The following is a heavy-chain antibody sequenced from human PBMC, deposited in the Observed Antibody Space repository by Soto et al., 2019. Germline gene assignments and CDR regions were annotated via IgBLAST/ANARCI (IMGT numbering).Heavy chain of an antibody. D-gene: IGHD2-2*01. CDR1: GGSFSGYY. CDR2: INHSGST. J-gene: IGHJ6*02. V-gene: IGHV4-34*01. CDR3: ARGAGMGYCSSTSCSRYYYYGMDV. Sequence: PSETLSLTCAVYGGSFSGYYWSWIRQPPGKGLEWIGEINHSGSTNYNPSLKSRVTISVDTSKNQFSLKLSSVTAADTAVYYCARGAGMGYCSSTSCSRYYYYGMDVWGQGTTVTVSS.